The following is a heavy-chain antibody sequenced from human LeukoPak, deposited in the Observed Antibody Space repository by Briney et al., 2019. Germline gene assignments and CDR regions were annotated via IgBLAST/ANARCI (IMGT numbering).Heavy chain of an antibody. D-gene: IGHD1/OR15-1a*01. CDR2: ISAYNGNT. Sequence: ASVKVSCKASGYTFTDYYMHWVRQAPGQGLEWMGWISAYNGNTNYAQKLQGRVTMTTDTSTSTAYMELRSLRSDDTAVYYCASGSNNDYFDYWGQGTLVTVSS. CDR3: ASGSNNDYFDY. V-gene: IGHV1-18*04. CDR1: GYTFTDYY. J-gene: IGHJ4*02.